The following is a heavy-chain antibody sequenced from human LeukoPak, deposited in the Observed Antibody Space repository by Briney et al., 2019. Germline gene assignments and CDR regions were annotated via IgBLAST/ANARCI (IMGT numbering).Heavy chain of an antibody. J-gene: IGHJ6*02. CDR3: ARDIGGSYYYYYGMDV. CDR2: IIPIFGTA. V-gene: IGHV1-69*05. CDR1: GGTFSSYA. Sequence: GASVKVSCKASGGTFSSYAISWVRQAPGQGLEWMGGIIPIFGTANYAQKFQGRVTITTDESTSTAYKELSSLRSEDTAVYYCARDIGGSYYYYYGMDVWGQGTTVTVSS. D-gene: IGHD1-26*01.